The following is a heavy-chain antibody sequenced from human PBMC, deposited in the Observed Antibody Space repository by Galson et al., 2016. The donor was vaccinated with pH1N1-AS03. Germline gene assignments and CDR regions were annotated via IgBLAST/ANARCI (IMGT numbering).Heavy chain of an antibody. CDR1: ELNLSRYW. CDR2: INRDGSQK. J-gene: IGHJ3*01. CDR3: ARDPTVTGTHEALDV. Sequence: SLRLSCAASELNLSRYWMNWVRQAPGRGLEWVGIINRDGSQKYYVDTVKGRFTMSRDNGKNSLYLQMNSLRAEDSAVYYCARDPTVTGTHEALDVWGQGKMVSVSS. V-gene: IGHV3-7*03. D-gene: IGHD6-19*01.